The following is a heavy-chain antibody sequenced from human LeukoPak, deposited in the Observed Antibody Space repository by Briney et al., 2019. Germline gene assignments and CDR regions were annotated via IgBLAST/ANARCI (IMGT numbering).Heavy chain of an antibody. J-gene: IGHJ5*02. Sequence: QTLSLTCAISGDSVSTNSAAWNWIRQSPSRGLQWLGRTYYKSTWYTDYAESMKGRITINPDTPKNQFSLQLNSVTPEDTAVYYCAGVSMDDNGWYANWFDPWGQGTLVTVSS. V-gene: IGHV6-1*01. CDR3: AGVSMDDNGWYANWFDP. D-gene: IGHD6-19*01. CDR1: GDSVSTNSAA. CDR2: TYYKSTWYT.